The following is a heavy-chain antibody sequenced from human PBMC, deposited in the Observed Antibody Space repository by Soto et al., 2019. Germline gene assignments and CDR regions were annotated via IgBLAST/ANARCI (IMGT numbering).Heavy chain of an antibody. J-gene: IGHJ4*02. D-gene: IGHD6-19*01. Sequence: GGSLRLSCAASGFTFSNAWMSWVRQAPGKGLEWVGRIKSKTDGGTTDYAAPVKGRFTISRDDSKNTLYLQMNSLKTEDTAVYYCTTYYSSGWYDGPRSEVYFDYWGQGTLVTVSS. CDR2: IKSKTDGGTT. CDR1: GFTFSNAW. CDR3: TTYYSSGWYDGPRSEVYFDY. V-gene: IGHV3-15*01.